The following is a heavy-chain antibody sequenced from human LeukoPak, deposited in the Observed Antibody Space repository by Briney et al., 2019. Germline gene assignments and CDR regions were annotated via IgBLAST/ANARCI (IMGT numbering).Heavy chain of an antibody. J-gene: IGHJ4*02. CDR1: GFTFSSYA. V-gene: IGHV3-23*01. Sequence: PRGSLRLSCAASGFTFSSYAMSWVRQAPGKGLEGVSAISGSGGSTYYADSVKGRFTISRDNSKNTLYLQMNSLRAEDTAVYYCAKGWRRDGYNGRFDYWGQGTLVTVSS. CDR2: ISGSGGST. CDR3: AKGWRRDGYNGRFDY. D-gene: IGHD5-24*01.